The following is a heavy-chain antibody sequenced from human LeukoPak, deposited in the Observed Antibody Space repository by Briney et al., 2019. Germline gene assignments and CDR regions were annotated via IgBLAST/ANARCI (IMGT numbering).Heavy chain of an antibody. Sequence: PSETLSLTCTVSGGSISNFYWSWIRQPPGMGLEWIGNIYYSGSTNYNPSLKSRVTISVDTSKNQFSLKLSSVTAADTAVYFCASGSSGYDPWGQGTLVTVSS. D-gene: IGHD5-12*01. CDR1: GGSISNFY. CDR2: IYYSGST. J-gene: IGHJ5*02. V-gene: IGHV4-59*12. CDR3: ASGSSGYDP.